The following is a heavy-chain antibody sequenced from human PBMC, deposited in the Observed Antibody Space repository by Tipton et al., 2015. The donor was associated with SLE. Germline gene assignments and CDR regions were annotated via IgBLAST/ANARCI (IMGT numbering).Heavy chain of an antibody. Sequence: QSGAEVKQPGASVKVSCKASGFTLTDYDINWVRQTTPGQGLEWMGWMNPSGNTNYEEKFQGRVTRTRDTSINTAYMELSSLRSEDTAVYFCARETTQTRDGLDVWGQGTTVIVSS. V-gene: IGHV1-8*01. CDR2: MNPSGNT. D-gene: IGHD1-1*01. J-gene: IGHJ6*02. CDR3: ARETTQTRDGLDV. CDR1: GFTLTDYD.